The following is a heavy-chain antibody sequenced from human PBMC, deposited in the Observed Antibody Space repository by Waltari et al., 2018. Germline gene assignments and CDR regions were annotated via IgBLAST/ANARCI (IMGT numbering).Heavy chain of an antibody. J-gene: IGHJ4*02. CDR2: IRAYKGNT. D-gene: IGHD6-6*01. V-gene: IGHV1-18*01. CDR1: GYTFTSYG. Sequence: QVQLVQSGAEVKKPGASVKVSCKASGYTFTSYGISWVRQAPGQGLEWMGWIRAYKGNTNYAQRRQGRVTMTTDPSTSTAYMELRSLGSDATAVYYCARGVVRIAARPMLPGYWGQGTLVTVSS. CDR3: ARGVVRIAARPMLPGY.